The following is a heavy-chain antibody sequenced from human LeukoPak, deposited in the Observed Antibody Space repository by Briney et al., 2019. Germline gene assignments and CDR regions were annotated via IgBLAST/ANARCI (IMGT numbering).Heavy chain of an antibody. CDR3: AKVGDIVVVPAANDY. J-gene: IGHJ4*02. CDR1: GFTFSSYV. V-gene: IGHV3-30*04. D-gene: IGHD2-2*01. CDR2: ISYDGSNK. Sequence: PGGSLRLSCAASGFTFSSYVMHWVRQAPGKGLEWVAVISYDGSNKHYGDSAKGRFTISRDNSKNTLYLQMNSLRAEDTAVYYCAKVGDIVVVPAANDYWGQGTLVTVSS.